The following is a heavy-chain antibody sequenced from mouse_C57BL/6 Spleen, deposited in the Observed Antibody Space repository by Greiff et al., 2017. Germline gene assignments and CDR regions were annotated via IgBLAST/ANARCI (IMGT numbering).Heavy chain of an antibody. CDR3: TKSMVTTEYYFDY. D-gene: IGHD2-2*01. CDR2: IDPETGGT. Sequence: VKLVESGAELVRPGASVTLSCKASGYTFTDYEMHWVKQTPVHGLEWIGAIDPETGGTAYNQKFKGKAILTADKSSSTAYMELRSLTSEDSAVYYCTKSMVTTEYYFDYWGQGTTLTVSS. J-gene: IGHJ2*01. CDR1: GYTFTDYE. V-gene: IGHV1-15*01.